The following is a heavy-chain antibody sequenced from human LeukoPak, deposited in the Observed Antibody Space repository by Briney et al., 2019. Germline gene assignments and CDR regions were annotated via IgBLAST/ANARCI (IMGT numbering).Heavy chain of an antibody. CDR1: GYIFTSYW. Sequence: GASLQICCEGSGYIFTSYWSGWGRQLPGKGLEWMGIIYPGDSDTRYSPSFQGQVTISADKSISTAYLQWSSLKASDTAMYYCGTKAVARRDYYYYMDVWGKGTTVTVSS. CDR3: GTKAVARRDYYYYMDV. V-gene: IGHV5-51*01. D-gene: IGHD6-19*01. J-gene: IGHJ6*03. CDR2: IYPGDSDT.